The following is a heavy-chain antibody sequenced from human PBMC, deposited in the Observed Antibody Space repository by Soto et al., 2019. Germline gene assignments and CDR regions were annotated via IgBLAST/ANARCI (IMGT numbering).Heavy chain of an antibody. CDR3: VKGGWYGSSSPSDR. Sequence: QEQLVESGGDVVQPGGSLRLSCAASGFTLTRQDMHWVLQAPGKGLEWVAVLSYDGIGKYYADSVKGRFTISRDNSKNTIYLQMNSLRVEDTALYYCVKGGWYGSSSPSDRWGQGTLVTVSS. CDR1: GFTLTRQD. CDR2: LSYDGIGK. J-gene: IGHJ5*02. V-gene: IGHV3-30*18. D-gene: IGHD6-6*01.